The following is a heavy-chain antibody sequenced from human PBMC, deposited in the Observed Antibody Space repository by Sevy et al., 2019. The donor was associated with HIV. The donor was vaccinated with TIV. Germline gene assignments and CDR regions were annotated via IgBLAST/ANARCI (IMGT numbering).Heavy chain of an antibody. Sequence: GGSLRLSCAASGFTFSSYSMNWVRQAPGKGLEWVSSIISSSSYIYYADSVKGRFTISRDNAKNSLYLQMNSLRAEDTAVYYCAREDDTDAFDIWGQGTMVTVSS. CDR1: GFTFSSYS. CDR2: IISSSSYI. J-gene: IGHJ3*02. CDR3: AREDDTDAFDI. V-gene: IGHV3-21*01.